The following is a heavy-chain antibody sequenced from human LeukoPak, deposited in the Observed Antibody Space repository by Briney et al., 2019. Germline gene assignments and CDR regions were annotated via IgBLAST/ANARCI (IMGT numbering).Heavy chain of an antibody. CDR1: GGSISSGDYY. D-gene: IGHD1-26*01. CDR3: ASTIKYSGSQYSDY. J-gene: IGHJ4*02. V-gene: IGHV4-30-4*01. CDR2: IYYSGST. Sequence: PSQTLSLTCTVSGGSISSGDYYWSWIRQPPGTGLEWIGYIYYSGSTYYNPSLKSRVTISVDTSKNQFSLKLSSVTAADTAVYYCASTIKYSGSQYSDYWGQGTLVTVSS.